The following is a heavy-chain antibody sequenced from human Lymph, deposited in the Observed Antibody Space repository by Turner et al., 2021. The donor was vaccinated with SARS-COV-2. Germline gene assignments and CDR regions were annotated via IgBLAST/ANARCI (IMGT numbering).Heavy chain of an antibody. CDR2: ISGSCGST. CDR3: AKNEMAMIVVVITLFDY. J-gene: IGHJ4*02. D-gene: IGHD3-22*01. V-gene: IGHV3-23*01. Sequence: EVQLLESGGGWVQPGGSLRLPCAASGFPFSSYAISWVRQGPGKGLGWVSVISGSCGSTYYADSVKGRFTSSRDNSKNTLYLQMNSLRAEDTAVYYCAKNEMAMIVVVITLFDYWGQGTLVTVSS. CDR1: GFPFSSYA.